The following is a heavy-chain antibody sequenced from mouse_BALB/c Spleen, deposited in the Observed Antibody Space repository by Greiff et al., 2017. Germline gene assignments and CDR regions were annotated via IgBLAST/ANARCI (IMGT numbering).Heavy chain of an antibody. CDR2: INPGSGGT. V-gene: IGHV1-54*01. CDR3: ARGNWDGYFDY. Sequence: VQLQQSGAELVRPGTSVKVSCKASGYAFTNYLIEWVKQRPGQGLEWIGVINPGSGGTNYNEKFKGKATLTADKSSSTAYMQLSSLTSDDSAVYFCARGNWDGYFDYWGQGTTLTVSS. D-gene: IGHD4-1*01. CDR1: GYAFTNYL. J-gene: IGHJ2*01.